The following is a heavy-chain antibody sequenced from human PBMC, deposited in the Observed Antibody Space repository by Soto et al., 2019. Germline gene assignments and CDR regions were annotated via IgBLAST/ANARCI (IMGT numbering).Heavy chain of an antibody. J-gene: IGHJ4*02. CDR1: GFTFSSYG. Sequence: QVQLVESGGGVVQPGRSPRLSCAASGFTFSSYGMHWVRQAPGKGLEWVAVISYDGSNKYYADSVKGRFTISRDNSKNTLYLQMNSLRAEDTAVYYCAKDGTGDSSSPFDYWGQGTLVTVSS. CDR3: AKDGTGDSSSPFDY. D-gene: IGHD6-6*01. CDR2: ISYDGSNK. V-gene: IGHV3-30*18.